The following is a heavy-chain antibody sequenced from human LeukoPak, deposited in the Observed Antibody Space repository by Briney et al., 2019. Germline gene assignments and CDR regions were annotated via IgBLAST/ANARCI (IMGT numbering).Heavy chain of an antibody. D-gene: IGHD6-19*01. CDR3: AKDPYSSGWYPCFDP. Sequence: GGSLRLSCAASGFTFSSYGMHCVRQAPGKGLEWVAFIRYDGSNKYYADSVKGRFTISRDNSKNTLYLQMNSLRAEDTAVYYCAKDPYSSGWYPCFDPWGQGTLVTVSS. CDR2: IRYDGSNK. J-gene: IGHJ5*02. CDR1: GFTFSSYG. V-gene: IGHV3-30*02.